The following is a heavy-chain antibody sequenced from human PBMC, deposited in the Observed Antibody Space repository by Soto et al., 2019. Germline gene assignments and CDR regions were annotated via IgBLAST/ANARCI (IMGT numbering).Heavy chain of an antibody. CDR1: GYTFTGYY. D-gene: IGHD1-20*01. CDR2: INPNSGGT. V-gene: IGHV1-2*02. CDR3: ARGYNWNDVLWFDP. Sequence: ASVKVSCKASGYTFTGYYMHWVRQAPGQGLEWMGWINPNSGGTNYAQKFQGRVTMTRDTSISTAYMELGRLRSDDTAVYYCARGYNWNDVLWFDPWGQGTLVTVSS. J-gene: IGHJ5*02.